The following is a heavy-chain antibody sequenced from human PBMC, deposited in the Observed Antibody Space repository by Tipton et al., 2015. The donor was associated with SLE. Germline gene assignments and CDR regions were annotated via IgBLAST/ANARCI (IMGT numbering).Heavy chain of an antibody. D-gene: IGHD6-6*01. J-gene: IGHJ1*01. V-gene: IGHV4-38-2*01. CDR2: IYHSGST. CDR1: GYSISSGYY. Sequence: TLSLTCAVSGYSISSGYYWGWIRQPPGKGLEWIGGIYHSGSTYYNPSLKSRVTISVDTSKNQFSLKLSSVTAADTAVYYCARRIAAVQHWGQGTLVTVSS. CDR3: ARRIAAVQH.